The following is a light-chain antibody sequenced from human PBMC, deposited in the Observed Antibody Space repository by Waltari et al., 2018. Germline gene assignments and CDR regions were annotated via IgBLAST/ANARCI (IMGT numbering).Light chain of an antibody. CDR3: NSYAGSNDVV. J-gene: IGLJ3*02. Sequence: QSALTQPPSASGSPGQSVTISCTGTSSDVGGYNYVSWYQQHPGKAPKLMIYEVNKRPSGVPDRFSGSKSANPASLTVSGLQAEDEADYFCNSYAGSNDVVFGGGTMLTVL. CDR2: EVN. V-gene: IGLV2-8*01. CDR1: SSDVGGYNY.